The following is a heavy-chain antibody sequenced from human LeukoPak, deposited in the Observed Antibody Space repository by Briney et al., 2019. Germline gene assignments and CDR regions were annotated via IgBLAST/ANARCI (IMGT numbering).Heavy chain of an antibody. Sequence: ASVKVSCKASGYTFTGYYMHWVRQAPGQGLEWMGWINPNSGGTNYAQKFQSRVTMTRDTSISTAYMELSRLRSDDTAVYYCARTDCTNGVCYLTLFDYWGQGTLVTVSS. CDR1: GYTFTGYY. D-gene: IGHD2-8*01. J-gene: IGHJ4*02. CDR2: INPNSGGT. V-gene: IGHV1-2*02. CDR3: ARTDCTNGVCYLTLFDY.